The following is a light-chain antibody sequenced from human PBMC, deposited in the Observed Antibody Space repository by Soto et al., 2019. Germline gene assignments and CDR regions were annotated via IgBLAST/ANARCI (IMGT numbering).Light chain of an antibody. CDR3: QQYGNSPPLT. V-gene: IGKV3-20*01. CDR2: GAS. Sequence: EIVLTQSPGTLSFSPGERATLSCRASHSVSSHLAWYQQRPGQAPRLLIYGASSRATGIPDRFSGSGSGTDFTLTISRLEPEDFALYYCQQYGNSPPLTYGGGTKVDIK. CDR1: HSVSSH. J-gene: IGKJ4*01.